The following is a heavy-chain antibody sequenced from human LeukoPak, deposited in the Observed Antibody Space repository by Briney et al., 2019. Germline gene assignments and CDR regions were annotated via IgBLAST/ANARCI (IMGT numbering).Heavy chain of an antibody. V-gene: IGHV3-23*01. CDR3: ARNLNSGSYYYFDY. CDR2: VDSSGGRT. CDR1: GFLFSSYA. J-gene: IGHJ4*02. D-gene: IGHD1-26*01. Sequence: GGPLRLSCGASGFLFSSYAMTWVRQAPGRGLEWVSAVDSSGGRTYYADSARGRLTISRDNSKNTLYLEMKSLSAEDTALYYCARNLNSGSYYYFDYWGQGAQVTVSS.